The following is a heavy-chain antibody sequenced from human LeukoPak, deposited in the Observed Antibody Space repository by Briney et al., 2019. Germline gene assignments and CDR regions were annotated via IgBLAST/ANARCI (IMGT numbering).Heavy chain of an antibody. CDR2: ISYDGSNK. CDR1: GFTFSSYA. Sequence: GGSLRLSCAASGFTFSSYAMHWVRQAPGKGLEWVAVISYDGSNKYYADSVKGRFTISRDNSKNTLYLQMNSLRAEDTVVYYCARDIGEHYYDSSGYYDYWGQGTLVTVSS. J-gene: IGHJ4*02. D-gene: IGHD3-22*01. CDR3: ARDIGEHYYDSSGYYDY. V-gene: IGHV3-30-3*01.